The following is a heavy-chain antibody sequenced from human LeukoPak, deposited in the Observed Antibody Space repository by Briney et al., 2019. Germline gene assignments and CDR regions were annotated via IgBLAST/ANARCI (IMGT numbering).Heavy chain of an antibody. V-gene: IGHV3-48*04. Sequence: GGSLRLSCAASGFTFSSYSMNWVRQAPGKGLEWVSYISSSSSTIYYADSVKGRFTISRDNAKNSLYLQMNSLRAEDTAIYYCAKGNGELPYYYYGMDVWGQGTTVTVSS. J-gene: IGHJ6*02. CDR3: AKGNGELPYYYYGMDV. CDR2: ISSSSSTI. CDR1: GFTFSSYS. D-gene: IGHD3-10*01.